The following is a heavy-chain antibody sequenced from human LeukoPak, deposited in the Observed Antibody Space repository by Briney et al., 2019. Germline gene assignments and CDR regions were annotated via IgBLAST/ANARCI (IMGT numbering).Heavy chain of an antibody. V-gene: IGHV3-30*02. CDR1: GFTFSSDA. J-gene: IGHJ4*02. D-gene: IGHD2-8*02. CDR2: IAHHGSNK. CDR3: AKDGSWSCTD. Sequence: PGGTLRLSCAASGFTFSSDAMHWVRQGPGKGLEWVADIAHHGSNKYYADSVKGRFTISRDNSKSTLYLQTNTLRADATAVYYCAKDGSWSCTDWGQGALVTVSS.